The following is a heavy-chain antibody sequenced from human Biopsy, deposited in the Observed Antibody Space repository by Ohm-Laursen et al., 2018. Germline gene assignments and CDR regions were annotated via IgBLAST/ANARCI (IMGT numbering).Heavy chain of an antibody. CDR3: TKNTQWEGSGYLDAFHI. D-gene: IGHD3-22*01. CDR1: GFRFDNTG. J-gene: IGHJ3*02. V-gene: IGHV3-9*01. Sequence: RSLRLSCAASGFRFDNTGMHWVRQGPGKGLEWVAGISWSSDSITYAKSVTGRFTISRDNGENSLYPQMNSLRPEDTALYYCTKNTQWEGSGYLDAFHIWGHGAMVTVSS. CDR2: ISWSSDSI.